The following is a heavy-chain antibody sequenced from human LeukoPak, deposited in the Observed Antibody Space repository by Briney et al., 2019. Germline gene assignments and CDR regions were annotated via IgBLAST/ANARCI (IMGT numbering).Heavy chain of an antibody. CDR1: GFTFSTYG. V-gene: IGHV3-30*02. CDR3: AKVASAYDFWSGFDY. J-gene: IGHJ4*02. Sequence: PGGSMRLSCAASGFTFSTYGIHWVRQAPGKGLEWVAFIRYDGSSKSYADSVKGRFTISRDNSKNVLYLQMNSLRAEDTAVYYCAKVASAYDFWSGFDYWGQGTLVTVSS. CDR2: IRYDGSSK. D-gene: IGHD3-3*01.